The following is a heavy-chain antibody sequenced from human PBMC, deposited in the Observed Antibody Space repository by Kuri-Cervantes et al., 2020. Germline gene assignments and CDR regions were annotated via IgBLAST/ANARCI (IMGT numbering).Heavy chain of an antibody. D-gene: IGHD3-16*01. CDR3: AKDHGGNFDY. J-gene: IGHJ4*02. CDR2: IWYDGSNK. V-gene: IGHV3-33*06. Sequence: LSLTCAASGFTFSSYGMHWVRQAPGKGLEWVAVIWYDGSNKYYADSVKGRFTISRDNSKNTLYLQMNSLRAEDTAVYYCAKDHGGNFDYWGQGTLVTAPQ. CDR1: GFTFSSYG.